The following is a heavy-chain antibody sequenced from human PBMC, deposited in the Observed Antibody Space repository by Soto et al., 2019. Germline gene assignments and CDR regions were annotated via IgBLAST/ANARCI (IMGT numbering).Heavy chain of an antibody. J-gene: IGHJ4*02. Sequence: GGSLKISGKSSGYTFSKYWIGLVLPTPGKGLEWMCMIYPGDSAFIYSPSFEGQVTFSADKSNSTAYLQWSSLKASDTAIYYCARQGGEYNTMSDYWGQGTLVTVSS. CDR3: ARQGGEYNTMSDY. V-gene: IGHV5-51*01. CDR1: GYTFSKYW. CDR2: IYPGDSAF. D-gene: IGHD3-10*01.